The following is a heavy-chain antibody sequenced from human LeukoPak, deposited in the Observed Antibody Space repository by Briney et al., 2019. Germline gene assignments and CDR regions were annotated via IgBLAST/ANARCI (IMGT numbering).Heavy chain of an antibody. J-gene: IGHJ3*02. D-gene: IGHD2-21*01. CDR3: ARDRTPLIGPDAFDI. V-gene: IGHV1-69*13. CDR1: EGTFSSYA. CDR2: IIPIFGTA. Sequence: PSVKVSCKPSEGTFSSYAISWVGQAPGQGLDWLGGIIPIFGTANYAQKFQGRVTITADESTSTAYMELSSLRSEDTAVYYCARDRTPLIGPDAFDIWGQGTMVTVSS.